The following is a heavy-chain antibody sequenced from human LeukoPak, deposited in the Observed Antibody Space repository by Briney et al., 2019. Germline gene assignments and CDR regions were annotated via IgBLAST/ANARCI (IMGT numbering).Heavy chain of an antibody. CDR2: IYYSGST. Sequence: PSETLSLTCTVSGGSISSYYWSWIRQPPGKGLEWIGYIYYSGSTNYNPSLKSRVTISVDTSKNQFSLKLSSVTAADTAVYYCARDPVGSSSWYLHWFDPWGQGTLVTVSS. V-gene: IGHV4-59*12. CDR1: GGSISSYY. CDR3: ARDPVGSSSWYLHWFDP. J-gene: IGHJ5*02. D-gene: IGHD6-13*01.